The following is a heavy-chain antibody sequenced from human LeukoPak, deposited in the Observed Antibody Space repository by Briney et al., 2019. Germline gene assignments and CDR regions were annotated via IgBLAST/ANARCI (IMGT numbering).Heavy chain of an antibody. CDR3: ARDPYYGSGSYDY. V-gene: IGHV3-48*03. Sequence: GGSLRLSCAASGFTFSSYEINWVRQAPGKGLEWVSYISSSGSTIYYADSVKGRFTISRDNAKNSLYLQMNSLRAEDTAVYYCARDPYYGSGSYDYWGQGTLVTVSS. CDR1: GFTFSSYE. D-gene: IGHD3-10*01. J-gene: IGHJ4*02. CDR2: ISSSGSTI.